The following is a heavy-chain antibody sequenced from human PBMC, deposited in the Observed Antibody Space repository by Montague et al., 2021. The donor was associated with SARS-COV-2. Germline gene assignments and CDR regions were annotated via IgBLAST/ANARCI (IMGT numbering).Heavy chain of an antibody. CDR2: ISFSGST. J-gene: IGHJ3*02. V-gene: IGHV4-39*07. CDR1: GDSISSSRYF. CDR3: ARGSGWMGNAFDI. D-gene: IGHD6-19*01. Sequence: SETLSLTCTVSGDSISSSRYFWGWLRQPPGKGLDWIGSISFSGSTNYNPSLKSRVTISVGTSKNQFSLKLSSVTAADTAVYYCARGSGWMGNAFDIWGQGTMVTVSS.